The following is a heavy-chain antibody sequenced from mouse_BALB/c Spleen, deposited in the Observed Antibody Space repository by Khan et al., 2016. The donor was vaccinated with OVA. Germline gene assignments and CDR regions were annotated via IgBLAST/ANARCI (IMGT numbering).Heavy chain of an antibody. D-gene: IGHD1-3*01. J-gene: IGHJ3*01. CDR3: TRGGYSSFAY. CDR2: IFPGHSDP. CDR1: GYSFTDYL. Sequence: DVQLQESGTVLARPGTSVTMSCKASGYSFTDYLIHWVKQEPGQGLEWIGDIFPGHSDPTYSQKFKDKAKLTADTSASTAYMELSSLTDEDSAVYYCTRGGYSSFAYWGQGTLVTVSA. V-gene: IGHV1-5*01.